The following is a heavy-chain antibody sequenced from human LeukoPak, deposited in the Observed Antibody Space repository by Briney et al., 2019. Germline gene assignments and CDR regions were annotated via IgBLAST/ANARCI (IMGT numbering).Heavy chain of an antibody. V-gene: IGHV4-30-2*01. Sequence: PSETLSLTCTVSGGSISSGGYYWSWIRQPPGKGLEWIGYIYHSGSTYYNPSLKSRVTISVDRSKNQFSLKLSSVTAADTAVYYCARRRFRYGGATTPFDYWGQGTLVTVSS. CDR1: GGSISSGGYY. CDR2: IYHSGST. D-gene: IGHD1-26*01. J-gene: IGHJ4*02. CDR3: ARRRFRYGGATTPFDY.